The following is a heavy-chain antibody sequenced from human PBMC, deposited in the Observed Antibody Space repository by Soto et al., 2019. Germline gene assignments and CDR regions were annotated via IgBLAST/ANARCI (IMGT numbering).Heavy chain of an antibody. Sequence: GGSLRLSCAASGFTFSSYWMSWVRQAPGKGLEWVANIKQDGSEKYYVDSVKGRFTISRDNAKNSLYLQMNSLRAEDTAVYYCARATEGYCSSTSCYGGVDYWGQGTLVTVSS. CDR2: IKQDGSEK. J-gene: IGHJ4*02. CDR3: ARATEGYCSSTSCYGGVDY. V-gene: IGHV3-7*01. CDR1: GFTFSSYW. D-gene: IGHD2-2*01.